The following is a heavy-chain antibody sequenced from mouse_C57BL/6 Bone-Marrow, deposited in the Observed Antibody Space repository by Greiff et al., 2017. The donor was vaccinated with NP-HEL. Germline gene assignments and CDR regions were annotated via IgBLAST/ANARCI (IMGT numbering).Heavy chain of an antibody. CDR2: IDPANGNT. Sequence: EVKLQQSVAELVRPGASVKLSCTASGFNLKNTYMHWVKQRPEQGLEWIGRIDPANGNTTYAPKFQGKATITADTSSNTAYLQLSSLTSEDTAIYYCARRSWFAYWGQGTLVTVSA. CDR3: ARRSWFAY. CDR1: GFNLKNTY. V-gene: IGHV14-3*01. J-gene: IGHJ3*01.